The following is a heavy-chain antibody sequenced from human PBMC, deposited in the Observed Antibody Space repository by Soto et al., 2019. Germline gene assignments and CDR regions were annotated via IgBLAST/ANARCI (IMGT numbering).Heavy chain of an antibody. V-gene: IGHV4-4*02. D-gene: IGHD3-16*01. J-gene: IGHJ3*01. CDR2: ISHSGNT. Sequence: QVQLQQSGPGLVRPSGTLSLTCTVSGASIITSNWWSWVRQPSGKGLEWIGEISHSGNTNYNPSLKSRVTISVDKSKSQFSLRLTSVTAADTAVYFCARGNPFYFWTPDAFDFWGRGTLVTFSS. CDR3: ARGNPFYFWTPDAFDF. CDR1: GASIITSNW.